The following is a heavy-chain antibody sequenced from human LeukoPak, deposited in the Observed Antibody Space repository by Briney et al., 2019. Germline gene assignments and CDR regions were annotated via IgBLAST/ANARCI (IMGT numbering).Heavy chain of an antibody. D-gene: IGHD3-16*01. CDR2: ISGTADSK. CDR3: AKADATIGGAFDT. V-gene: IGHV3-23*01. CDR1: RFIFRNYA. J-gene: IGHJ3*02. Sequence: GGPLRLSCAASRFIFRNYAMSWVRQAPGRGLEWLSIISGTADSKYYADSVRGRFTISRDNPRSTLYLEMNILRAEDTAVYYCAKADATIGGAFDTWGQGTMVIVSS.